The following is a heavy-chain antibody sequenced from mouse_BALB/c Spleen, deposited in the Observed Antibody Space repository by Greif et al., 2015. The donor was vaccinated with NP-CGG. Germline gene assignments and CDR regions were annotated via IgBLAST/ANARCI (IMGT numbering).Heavy chain of an antibody. CDR3: ARDRAFYAMDY. CDR2: IWAGGST. V-gene: IGHV2-9*02. Sequence: QVQLQQSGPGLVAPSQSLSITCTVSGFSLTSYGVHWVRQPPGEGLEWLGVIWAGGSTNYNSALMSRLSISKDNSKSQVFLKMNSLQTDDTAVYYCARDRAFYAMDYWGQGTSVTVSS. J-gene: IGHJ4*01. D-gene: IGHD3-1*01. CDR1: GFSLTSYG.